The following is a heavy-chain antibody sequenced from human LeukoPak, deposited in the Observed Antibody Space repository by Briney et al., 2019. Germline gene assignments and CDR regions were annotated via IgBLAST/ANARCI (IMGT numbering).Heavy chain of an antibody. CDR3: ARGPPSSYYYYYGMDV. CDR1: GFTVSSNY. J-gene: IGHJ6*02. Sequence: GGSLRLSCAASGFTVSSNYMSWVRQAPGKGLEWVSVIYSGGSTYYADSVKGRFTISRDNSKNTLYLQMNSLRAEDTAVYCCARGPPSSYYYYYGMDVWGQGTTVTVSS. CDR2: IYSGGST. V-gene: IGHV3-53*01.